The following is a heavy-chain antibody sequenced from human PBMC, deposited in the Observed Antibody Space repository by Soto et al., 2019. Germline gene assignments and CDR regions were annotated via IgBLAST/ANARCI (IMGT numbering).Heavy chain of an antibody. Sequence: PGDSLKISCKGSGYPFPRYWIAWVRHMPGKGLEWMGIIYPGNSDVRYTPSFQGQVTISADKSNNTVYLQWNSLKASDTAIYYCTRGPLRCSMNWALIRGGFEPWGQGTLGTVS. D-gene: IGHD2-2*01. V-gene: IGHV5-51*01. J-gene: IGHJ5*02. CDR2: IYPGNSDV. CDR1: GYPFPRYW. CDR3: TRGPLRCSMNWALIRGGFEP.